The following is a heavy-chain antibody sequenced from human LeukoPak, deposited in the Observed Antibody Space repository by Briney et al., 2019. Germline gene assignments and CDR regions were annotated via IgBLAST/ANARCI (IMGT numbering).Heavy chain of an antibody. D-gene: IGHD5-18*01. V-gene: IGHV3-48*03. CDR3: ARDDRYSYGYYFDY. Sequence: PGGSLRLSCAASGFTFSSYEMNWVRQAPGKGLEWVSYISSSGSTIYYADYVKGRFTISRDNAKNSLYLQMNSLRAEDTAVYYCARDDRYSYGYYFDYWGQGTLVTVSS. CDR2: ISSSGSTI. CDR1: GFTFSSYE. J-gene: IGHJ4*02.